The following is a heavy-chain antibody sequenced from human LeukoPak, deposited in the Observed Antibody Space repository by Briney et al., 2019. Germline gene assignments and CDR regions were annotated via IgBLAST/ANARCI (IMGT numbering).Heavy chain of an antibody. D-gene: IGHD2-2*01. V-gene: IGHV3-74*01. J-gene: IGHJ4*02. Sequence: PGGDLRLSCAASGFTFSTYWMHWVRQAPGTGLVWVSLINSDGSSTNYADSVKGRFTISRDNAKNTLYLQMNSLRAEDTAVYYCATDVPAVTIFGYWGQGTLVPVSS. CDR2: INSDGSST. CDR1: GFTFSTYW. CDR3: ATDVPAVTIFGY.